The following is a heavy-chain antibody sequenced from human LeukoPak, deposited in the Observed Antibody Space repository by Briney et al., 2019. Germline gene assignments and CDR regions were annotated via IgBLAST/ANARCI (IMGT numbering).Heavy chain of an antibody. CDR1: GFTFSSYS. CDR3: ARDRAPTARFDY. CDR2: IGSSSSYI. J-gene: IGHJ4*02. V-gene: IGHV3-21*01. Sequence: PGGSLRLSCAASGFTFSSYSMNWVRQAPGKGLEWVSSIGSSSSYIHYADSVKGRFTISRDNAKNSLYLQMNSLRAEDTAVYYCARDRAPTARFDYWGQGTLVTVSS.